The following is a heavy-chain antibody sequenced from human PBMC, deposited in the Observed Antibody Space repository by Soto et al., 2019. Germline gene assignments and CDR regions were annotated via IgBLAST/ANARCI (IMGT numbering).Heavy chain of an antibody. D-gene: IGHD6-13*01. CDR3: AKMSTSSWYIDYFDF. V-gene: IGHV3-23*01. CDR1: GISFTTYA. J-gene: IGHJ4*02. Sequence: EVQLLESGGGLVQPGGSLRLSCVASGISFTTYAMTWVRLAPGKGLEWVSGIGSSGGTIYYADSVKGRFTISRDISKKTVYFQMNSLRAEDTAVYYCAKMSTSSWYIDYFDFWGPGTLVTVSS. CDR2: IGSSGGTI.